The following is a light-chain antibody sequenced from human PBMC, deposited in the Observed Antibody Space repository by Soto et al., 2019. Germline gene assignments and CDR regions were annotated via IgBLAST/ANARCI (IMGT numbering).Light chain of an antibody. CDR3: QQYDNLPLT. V-gene: IGKV1-33*01. CDR1: QDISNY. CDR2: DAS. Sequence: DIPMTQSPSSLSASVGDRVTITCQASQDISNYLNWYQQKPGKAPKLLIYDASNLETVVPSRFSGSGPGTDFTFTISSLQPEDIATYYCQQYDNLPLTFGGGTKVEIK. J-gene: IGKJ4*01.